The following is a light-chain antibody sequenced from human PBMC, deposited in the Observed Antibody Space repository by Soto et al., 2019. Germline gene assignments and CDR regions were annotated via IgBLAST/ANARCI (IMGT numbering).Light chain of an antibody. V-gene: IGKV3-20*01. Sequence: EIVLTQSPGTLSLSPGERATLSCRASQSVGSTFLAWYQQKPGQAPRLLIYDASSRATGIPDRFSGSGSGTDFSLIISRMGPEDFAVYYCQQYGSSPSTLTFGGGTKVEIK. CDR3: QQYGSSPSTLT. CDR1: QSVGSTF. CDR2: DAS. J-gene: IGKJ4*01.